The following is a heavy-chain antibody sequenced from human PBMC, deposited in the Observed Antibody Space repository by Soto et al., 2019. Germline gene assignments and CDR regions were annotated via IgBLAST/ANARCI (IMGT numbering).Heavy chain of an antibody. CDR2: ISGSGGST. V-gene: IGHV3-23*01. CDR1: GFTFSSYA. CDR3: AKELEWRGASPLRMDV. J-gene: IGHJ6*04. D-gene: IGHD3-3*01. Sequence: GGSLRLSCAASGFTFSSYAMSWVRQAPGKGLEWVSAISGSGGSTYYADSVKGRFTISRDNSKNTLYLQMNGLRAEDTAVYYCAKELEWRGASPLRMDVWGKGTTVTVSS.